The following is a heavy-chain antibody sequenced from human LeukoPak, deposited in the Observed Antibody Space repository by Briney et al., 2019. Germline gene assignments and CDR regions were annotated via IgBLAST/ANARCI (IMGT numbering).Heavy chain of an antibody. V-gene: IGHV3-74*03. Sequence: PGGSLRLSCAASGFTFSRYWMHWVRQAPGKGLMWVSRISPDGSTTLYADSVKGRFTISRDNAKNTLYLQMNSLGAEDTAVYYCAKDGEGYCSGGSCYERGNWFDPWGQGTLVTVSS. CDR2: ISPDGSTT. J-gene: IGHJ5*02. CDR3: AKDGEGYCSGGSCYERGNWFDP. CDR1: GFTFSRYW. D-gene: IGHD2-15*01.